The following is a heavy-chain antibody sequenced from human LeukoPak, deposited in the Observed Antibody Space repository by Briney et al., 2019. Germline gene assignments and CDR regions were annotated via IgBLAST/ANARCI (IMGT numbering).Heavy chain of an antibody. CDR1: GYAFTSYG. J-gene: IGHJ4*02. D-gene: IGHD5-12*01. Sequence: ASVKVSCTASGYAFTSYGITWVRQAPGQGLEWMGWISTYNGNTNYAQNLQGRVTMTTDTSTSTAYMDLRSLRSDDTAVYYCARGRGSTSRYWGQGTLVTVSS. V-gene: IGHV1-18*01. CDR2: ISTYNGNT. CDR3: ARGRGSTSRY.